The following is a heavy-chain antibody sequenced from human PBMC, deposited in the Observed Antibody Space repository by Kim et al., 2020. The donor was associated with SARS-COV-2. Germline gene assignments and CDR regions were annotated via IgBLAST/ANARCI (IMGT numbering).Heavy chain of an antibody. CDR1: GFTVDNNY. Sequence: GVSLRLSCAASGFTVDNNYMNWVRQAPGRGLEWVSLIYSGGSAYYADSVKGRFTISTDSSKNTLYLQMNSLRVEDTAVYYCARDPAAVSTGTWAWGQGTLVTVSS. CDR3: ARDPAAVSTGTWA. CDR2: IYSGGSA. J-gene: IGHJ5*02. V-gene: IGHV3-53*01. D-gene: IGHD6-13*01.